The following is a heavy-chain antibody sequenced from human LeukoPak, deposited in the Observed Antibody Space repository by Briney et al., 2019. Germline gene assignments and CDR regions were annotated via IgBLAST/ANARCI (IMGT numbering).Heavy chain of an antibody. J-gene: IGHJ3*02. CDR3: ARVRPRRAAGYAFDI. CDR1: GYTFTSYD. Sequence: GASVKVSCKASGYTFTSYDINWVRQAPGQGLEWMGWMNPNSGNTGYAQKFQGRVTITRNTPISTAYMELSSLRSEDTAVYYCARVRPRRAAGYAFDIWGQGTMVTVSS. CDR2: MNPNSGNT. V-gene: IGHV1-8*03. D-gene: IGHD6-13*01.